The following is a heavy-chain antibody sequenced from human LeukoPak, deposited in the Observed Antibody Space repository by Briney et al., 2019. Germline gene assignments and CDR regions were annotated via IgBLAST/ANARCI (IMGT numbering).Heavy chain of an antibody. V-gene: IGHV3-11*01. CDR3: ARVSNDSSGYLFDY. D-gene: IGHD3-22*01. CDR1: GFTFSDYY. CDR2: ISSSGSTI. J-gene: IGHJ4*02. Sequence: GGSLRLSCAASGFTFSDYYMSWIRQAPGKGLEWVSYISSSGSTIYYADSVKGRFTISRDNAKNSLYLQMISLRAEDTAVYYCARVSNDSSGYLFDYWGQGTLVTVSS.